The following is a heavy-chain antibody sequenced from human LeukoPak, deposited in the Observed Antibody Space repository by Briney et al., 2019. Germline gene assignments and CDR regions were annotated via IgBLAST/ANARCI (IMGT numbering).Heavy chain of an antibody. V-gene: IGHV4-34*01. CDR2: INHSGST. CDR1: GGSFSGYY. Sequence: SETLSLTCAVYGGSFSGYYWSWIRQPPGKGLEWIGEINHSGSTNYNPSLKSRVTISVDTSKNQFSLKLSSVTAADTAVYYCAKALYSSSWYRVNDYYGMDVWGQGTTVTVSS. D-gene: IGHD6-13*01. CDR3: AKALYSSSWYRVNDYYGMDV. J-gene: IGHJ6*02.